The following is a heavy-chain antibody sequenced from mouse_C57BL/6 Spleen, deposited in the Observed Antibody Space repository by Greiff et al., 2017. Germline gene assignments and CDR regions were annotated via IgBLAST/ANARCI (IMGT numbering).Heavy chain of an antibody. CDR3: SRGSDDYDVGG. D-gene: IGHD2-4*01. CDR1: GYTFPDYN. Sequence: SGPELVKPGASVKMSCKASGYTFPDYNMHWVPQSHGKSLEWIGYITPNTGGTSYNQKFKGKATLPVNTSSRTALMELRRLTTEDSAVYCGSRGSDDYDVGGWGQGTTLTVSS. V-gene: IGHV1-22*01. CDR2: ITPNTGGT. J-gene: IGHJ2*01.